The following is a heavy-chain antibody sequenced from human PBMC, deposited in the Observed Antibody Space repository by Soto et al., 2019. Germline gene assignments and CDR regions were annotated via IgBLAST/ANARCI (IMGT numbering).Heavy chain of an antibody. Sequence: GGSLRLSCASSGFTFSSYGMYWVRQAPGKGLEWVAVISYDGSNKYYADSVKGRFTISRDNSKNTLYLQMNSLRAEDTAVYYCAKDHLRYFDRYYFDYWGQGTLVTVSS. CDR3: AKDHLRYFDRYYFDY. J-gene: IGHJ4*02. CDR1: GFTFSSYG. D-gene: IGHD3-9*01. CDR2: ISYDGSNK. V-gene: IGHV3-30*18.